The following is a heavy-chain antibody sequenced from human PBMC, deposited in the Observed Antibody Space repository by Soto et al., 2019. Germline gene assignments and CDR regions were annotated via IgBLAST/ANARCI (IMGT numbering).Heavy chain of an antibody. J-gene: IGHJ4*02. D-gene: IGHD3-10*01. V-gene: IGHV1-69*11. CDR3: ARDGGFGELKY. Sequence: SVKVSCKASGDTCSGYPINCVLQAPGEGLEWMGRIIPVIGTTNDAQRFEGRVTFTADESTNTAYMELRGLLSGDTAVYYCARDGGFGELKYWGPGTLVTVSS. CDR1: GDTCSGYP. CDR2: IIPVIGTT.